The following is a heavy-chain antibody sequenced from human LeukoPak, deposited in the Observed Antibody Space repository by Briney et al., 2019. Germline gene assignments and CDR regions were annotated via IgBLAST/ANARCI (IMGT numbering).Heavy chain of an antibody. V-gene: IGHV3-23*01. CDR2: ISGSGGST. J-gene: IGHJ4*02. D-gene: IGHD3-22*01. CDR1: GFTFSSYA. Sequence: GGSLRLSCAASGFTFSSYAMSWVRQAPGKGVEWVSAISGSGGSTYYADSVKGRFTISRDNSKNTLYLQMNSLRAEDTAVYYCAKSIGWDYYDSSGYPYWGQGTLVTVSS. CDR3: AKSIGWDYYDSSGYPY.